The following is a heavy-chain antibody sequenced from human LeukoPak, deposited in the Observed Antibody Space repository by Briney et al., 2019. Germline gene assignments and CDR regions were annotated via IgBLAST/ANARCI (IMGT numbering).Heavy chain of an antibody. CDR1: GFSFSSYS. V-gene: IGHV3-21*01. J-gene: IGHJ4*02. D-gene: IGHD3-16*02. Sequence: GGSLILSCAASGFSFSSYSMNWVRQAPGKGLEWVSSISSSSTHIYYADSVKGRFTISRDNAKNSLYLQMNSLRAEDTAVYYCAKVVNGFIEYWGQGTLVTVSS. CDR2: ISSSSTHI. CDR3: AKVVNGFIEY.